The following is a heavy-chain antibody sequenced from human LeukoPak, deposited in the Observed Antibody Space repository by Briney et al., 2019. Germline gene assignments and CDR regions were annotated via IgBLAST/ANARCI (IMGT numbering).Heavy chain of an antibody. CDR2: INPNSGGT. V-gene: IGHV1-2*02. CDR3: ARSHYYDSSGYYTEIGY. D-gene: IGHD3-22*01. J-gene: IGHJ4*02. Sequence: ATVKVSCKASGYTFTGYYMHWVRQAPGQGLEWMGWINPNSGGTNYAQKFQGRVTMTRDTSISTAYMELSRLRSDDTAVYYCARSHYYDSSGYYTEIGYWGQGTLVTVSS. CDR1: GYTFTGYY.